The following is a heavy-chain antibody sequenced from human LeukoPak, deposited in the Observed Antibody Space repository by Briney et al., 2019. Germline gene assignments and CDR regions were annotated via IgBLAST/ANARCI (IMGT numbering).Heavy chain of an antibody. J-gene: IGHJ4*02. CDR2: ISGSGSII. CDR1: GFTFSSHE. D-gene: IGHD1-1*01. V-gene: IGHV3-48*03. Sequence: GGSLRLSCAAFGFTFSSHEMNWVRQAPGKGLEWVSYISGSGSIIYYTDSVKGRFTISRDNAKNSLYLQVNSLRAEDTAVYYCVRDRQDNTRGCFDYWGQGTLVTVSS. CDR3: VRDRQDNTRGCFDY.